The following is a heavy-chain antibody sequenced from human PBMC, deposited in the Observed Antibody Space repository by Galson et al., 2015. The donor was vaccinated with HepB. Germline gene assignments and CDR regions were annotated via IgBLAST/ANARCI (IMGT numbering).Heavy chain of an antibody. Sequence: SVKVSCTASGYTFSRFRISWLRQAPGQGLEWMGWLSGYDVNVRYAQKFQGRLTMTTDTSTSTAHLDLRSLRSDDSAVYYCARGGLATIGGPTFDYWGQGTLVTVSS. CDR2: LSGYDVNV. CDR1: GYTFSRFR. J-gene: IGHJ4*01. V-gene: IGHV1-18*01. D-gene: IGHD5-24*01. CDR3: ARGGLATIGGPTFDY.